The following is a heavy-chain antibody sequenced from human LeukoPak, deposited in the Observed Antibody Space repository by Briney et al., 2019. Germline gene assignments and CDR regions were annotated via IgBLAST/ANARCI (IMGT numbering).Heavy chain of an antibody. V-gene: IGHV3-74*01. J-gene: IGHJ4*02. CDR2: INTDGSDT. CDR1: GVTFSTHW. Sequence: HSGGSLRLSCAASGVTFSTHWMQWVRQGPGKGLVWVSRINTDGSDTSYADSVKGRFTISRDNAKNTLCLQMNSLRAEDTAVYYCAKQLGYCSDGSCYFPYWGQGTLVTVSS. D-gene: IGHD2-15*01. CDR3: AKQLGYCSDGSCYFPY.